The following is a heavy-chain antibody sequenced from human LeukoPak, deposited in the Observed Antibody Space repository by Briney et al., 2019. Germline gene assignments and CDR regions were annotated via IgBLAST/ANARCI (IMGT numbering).Heavy chain of an antibody. D-gene: IGHD1-1*01. CDR3: AAYMLRDNWNVHTFDP. CDR1: GGTFITYT. J-gene: IGHJ5*02. Sequence: SVKVSCKASGGTFITYTINWVRQAPGQGLEWMGGIIPIFGTANYAQKFQGRITITTDDSTSTAYMELSSLRSEDTAVYYCAAYMLRDNWNVHTFDPWGQGTLVTVSS. V-gene: IGHV1-69*05. CDR2: IIPIFGTA.